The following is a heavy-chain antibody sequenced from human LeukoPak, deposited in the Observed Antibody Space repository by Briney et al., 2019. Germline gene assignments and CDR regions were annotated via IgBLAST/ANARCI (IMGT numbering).Heavy chain of an antibody. V-gene: IGHV3-7*01. J-gene: IGHJ6*03. CDR2: IRQGGSQK. D-gene: IGHD3-3*01. CDR1: GFTFSSYW. CDR3: ARVIYDFPKKYYYYYMDV. Sequence: GGSLRLSCAASGFTFSSYWMAWVGQAPGKGLEWVANIRQGGSQKYYVDSVQGRFTISRDNAKNSLYLQMNSLRAEDTAVYFCARVIYDFPKKYYYYYMDVWGKGTTVTVSS.